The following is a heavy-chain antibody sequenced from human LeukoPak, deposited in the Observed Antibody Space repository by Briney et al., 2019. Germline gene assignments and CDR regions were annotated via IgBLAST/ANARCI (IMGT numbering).Heavy chain of an antibody. CDR3: ARDPPDIVVVPAAIRPLDYYYGMDV. V-gene: IGHV1-18*01. CDR1: GYTFTCYG. J-gene: IGHJ6*02. D-gene: IGHD2-2*01. Sequence: GASLKVSCKASGYTFTCYGISWVRQAPGQGLEWIGWLSAYNGNTNYAQKLQGRVTMTTDTSTSTAYMELRSLRSDDTAVYYCARDPPDIVVVPAAIRPLDYYYGMDVWGQGTTVTVSS. CDR2: LSAYNGNT.